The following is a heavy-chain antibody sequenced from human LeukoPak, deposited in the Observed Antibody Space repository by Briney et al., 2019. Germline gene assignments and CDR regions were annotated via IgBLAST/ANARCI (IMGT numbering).Heavy chain of an antibody. Sequence: TGVSLRRSCSASGFTFSSYGMHWVRQAPGKGLEGGAVIWYDGSNKYYADSVKGRFTIYRDNSKNTLYLQMNSLRAEDTAVYYCASGEQPHPWGQGTLVTVSS. CDR2: IWYDGSNK. CDR3: ASGEQPHP. D-gene: IGHD1/OR15-1a*01. J-gene: IGHJ5*02. CDR1: GFTFSSYG. V-gene: IGHV3-33*01.